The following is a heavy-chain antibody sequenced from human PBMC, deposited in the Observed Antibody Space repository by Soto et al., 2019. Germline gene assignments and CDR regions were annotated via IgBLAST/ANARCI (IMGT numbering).Heavy chain of an antibody. CDR3: PYCTNGVCLGNSDY. J-gene: IGHJ4*02. V-gene: IGHV3-23*01. D-gene: IGHD2-8*01. CDR1: GFTFSSYA. CDR2: ISGSGGST. Sequence: GGSLRLSCAASGFTFSSYAMSWVRQAPGKGLEWVSAISGSGGSTYYADSVKGRFTISRDNSKNTLYLQMNSLRAEDTAVYYCPYCTNGVCLGNSDYWGRGTLVTVSS.